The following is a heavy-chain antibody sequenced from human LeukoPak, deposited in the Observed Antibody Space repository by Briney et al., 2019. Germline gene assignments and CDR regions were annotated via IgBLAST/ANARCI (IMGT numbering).Heavy chain of an antibody. Sequence: ASVKVSCKASGYTFTGYYMHWVGQAPGQGLEGMGWINPNSGGTNYAQKFQGRVTMTRDTSISTAYMELSRLRSDDTAVYYCAREMRVTNSLGAFDIWGQGTMVTVSS. CDR1: GYTFTGYY. CDR2: INPNSGGT. CDR3: AREMRVTNSLGAFDI. D-gene: IGHD2-21*02. V-gene: IGHV1-2*02. J-gene: IGHJ3*02.